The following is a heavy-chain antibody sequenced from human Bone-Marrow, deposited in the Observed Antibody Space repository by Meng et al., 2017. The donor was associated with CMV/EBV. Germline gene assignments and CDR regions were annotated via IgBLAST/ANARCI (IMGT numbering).Heavy chain of an antibody. D-gene: IGHD3-3*01. CDR3: ARVAGAIFGVVR. CDR1: GGSISSSSYY. V-gene: IGHV4-39*07. Sequence: GSLRLSCTVSGGSISSSSYYWGWIRQPPGKGLEWIGSIYYSGSTYYNPSLKSRVTISVDTSKNQFSLKLSSVTAADTAVYYCARVAGAIFGVVRWGQGTLVTVSS. J-gene: IGHJ4*02. CDR2: IYYSGST.